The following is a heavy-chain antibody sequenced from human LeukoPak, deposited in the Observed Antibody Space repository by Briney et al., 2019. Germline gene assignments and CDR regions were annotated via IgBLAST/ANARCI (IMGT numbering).Heavy chain of an antibody. D-gene: IGHD3-3*01. J-gene: IGHJ6*02. CDR1: VYTSTGYY. CDR2: INPNSDGT. V-gene: IGHV1-2*02. CDR3: ARDLRFLEWLLYYYYGMDV. Sequence: ASVKVSFKASVYTSTGYYMHWVRQAPGQGLEWMGWINPNSDGTNYAQKFQGRVTMTRATSLSTAYMELSRLRSDDTAVYYCARDLRFLEWLLYYYYGMDVWGQGTTVTVSS.